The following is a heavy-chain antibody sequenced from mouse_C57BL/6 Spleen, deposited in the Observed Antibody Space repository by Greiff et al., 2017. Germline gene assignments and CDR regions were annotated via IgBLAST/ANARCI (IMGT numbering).Heavy chain of an antibody. J-gene: IGHJ3*01. CDR2: IDPETGGT. D-gene: IGHD1-3*01. Sequence: QVQLQHSGAELVRPGASVKLSCKASGYTFTDYEMHWVKQTPVHGLEWIGAIDPETGGTAYNQKFKGKAILTADKSTSTTYMQLRSLTSEDSAFYYCTRQWTHREGFADWGQGTLVTVSA. CDR3: TRQWTHREGFAD. CDR1: GYTFTDYE. V-gene: IGHV1-15*01.